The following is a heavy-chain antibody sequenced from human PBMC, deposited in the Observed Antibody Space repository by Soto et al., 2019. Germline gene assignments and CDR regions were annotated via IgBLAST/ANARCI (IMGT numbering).Heavy chain of an antibody. CDR2: IYHSGST. CDR3: ARFEDYGDYYFDY. V-gene: IGHV4-30-2*01. CDR1: GGSISSGGYS. J-gene: IGHJ4*02. D-gene: IGHD4-17*01. Sequence: SETLSLTCAVSGGSISSGGYSWSWIRQPPGKGLEWIGYIYHSGSTYYNPSLKSRVTISVDRSKNQSSLKLSSVTAADTAVYYCARFEDYGDYYFDYWGQGTLVTVSS.